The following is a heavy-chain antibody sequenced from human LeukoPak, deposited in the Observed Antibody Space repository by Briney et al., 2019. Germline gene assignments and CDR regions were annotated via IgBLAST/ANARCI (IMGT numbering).Heavy chain of an antibody. CDR3: AKDTYYYDSSGYYRGMDY. Sequence: GGSLRLSCAASGFTFSSYAMSWVRQAPGKGLEWVSAISGSGGSTYYADSVKGRFTISRDNSKNTLYLQMNSLRAEDTAVYYCAKDTYYYDSSGYYRGMDYWGQGTLVTVSS. V-gene: IGHV3-23*01. D-gene: IGHD3-22*01. CDR2: ISGSGGST. J-gene: IGHJ4*02. CDR1: GFTFSSYA.